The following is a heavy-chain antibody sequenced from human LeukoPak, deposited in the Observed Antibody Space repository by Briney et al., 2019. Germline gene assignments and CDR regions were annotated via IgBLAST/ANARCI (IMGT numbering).Heavy chain of an antibody. D-gene: IGHD5-24*01. CDR2: INHSGST. CDR3: ATLKMATMYFDY. Sequence: SETLSLTCAVFGGSFSGYYWSWIRQPPGKGLEWIGEINHSGSTNYDPSLKSRVSIDTSKNQFSLKLSSVTAADTAVYYCATLKMATMYFDYWGQGTLVTVSS. J-gene: IGHJ4*02. CDR1: GGSFSGYY. V-gene: IGHV4-34*01.